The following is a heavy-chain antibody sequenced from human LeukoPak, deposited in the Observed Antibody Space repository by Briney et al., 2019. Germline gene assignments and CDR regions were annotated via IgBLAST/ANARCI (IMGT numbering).Heavy chain of an antibody. D-gene: IGHD2-2*01. J-gene: IGHJ6*03. V-gene: IGHV4-59*11. Sequence: PSETLSLTCTVSGGSISSHYWSWIRQPPGKGLEWIGYIYYRGSTNYNPSLKGRVTISVDTSKNQFSLKLSSVTAADTAVYYCARVTKTYYYYMDVWGKGTTVTVSS. CDR1: GGSISSHY. CDR3: ARVTKTYYYYMDV. CDR2: IYYRGST.